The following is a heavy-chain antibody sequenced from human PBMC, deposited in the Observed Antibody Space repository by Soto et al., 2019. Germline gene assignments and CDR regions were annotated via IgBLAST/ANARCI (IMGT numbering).Heavy chain of an antibody. CDR1: GYTFTSYG. CDR3: ASVMDCSRTSCYQPFDY. V-gene: IGHV1-18*04. D-gene: IGHD2-2*01. Sequence: QVQLVQSGAEVKKPGASVKVSCKAPGYTFTSYGISWVRQAPGQGLEWMGWISAYNGNTNYAQKIHGRVTRATSTSTSTAYMELRSLRADDTAVYYCASVMDCSRTSCYQPFDYWGQGTLVTVSS. CDR2: ISAYNGNT. J-gene: IGHJ4*02.